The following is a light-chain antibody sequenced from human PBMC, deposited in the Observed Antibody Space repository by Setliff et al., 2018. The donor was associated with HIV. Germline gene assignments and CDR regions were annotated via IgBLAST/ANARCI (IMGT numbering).Light chain of an antibody. CDR1: NIGAKS. CDR2: YYN. Sequence: SYELTQPPSVSVAPGKTARITCGGDNIGAKSVHWYQHRPGQAPVLVIYYYNDRPSGIPERFSGSNSANTATLTLGRVDAGDEADYYCQVWDSNSDHVVFGGGTKVTVL. CDR3: QVWDSNSDHVV. J-gene: IGLJ2*01. V-gene: IGLV3-21*04.